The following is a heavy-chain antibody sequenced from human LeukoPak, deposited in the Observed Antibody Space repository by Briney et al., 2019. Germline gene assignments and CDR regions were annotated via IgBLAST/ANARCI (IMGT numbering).Heavy chain of an antibody. D-gene: IGHD6-19*01. CDR3: ARGGRRDSSGWGFN. CDR2: ISSNGGST. V-gene: IGHV3-64*01. CDR1: GFTFSSYA. Sequence: PGGSLRLSCPASGFTFSSYAMHWVRQAPGKGLEYVSAISSNGGSTYYANSVKGRFTISRDNSKNTLYLQMGSLRAEDMAVYYCARGGRRDSSGWGFNWGQGTLVTVSS. J-gene: IGHJ4*02.